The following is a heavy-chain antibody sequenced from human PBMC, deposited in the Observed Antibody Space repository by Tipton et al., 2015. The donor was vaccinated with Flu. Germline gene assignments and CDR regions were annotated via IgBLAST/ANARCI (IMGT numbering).Heavy chain of an antibody. CDR1: GASINNYY. Sequence: TLSLTCTVSGASINNYYWSWIRQPPGKGLEWIGYIYYSGNTNYNPSLKSRVTMSLDASKSHFSLKLSSVTAADTAVYYCARYPESNYHWFGPWGQGALVTVSS. CDR2: IYYSGNT. D-gene: IGHD4-11*01. J-gene: IGHJ5*02. CDR3: ARYPESNYHWFGP. V-gene: IGHV4-59*12.